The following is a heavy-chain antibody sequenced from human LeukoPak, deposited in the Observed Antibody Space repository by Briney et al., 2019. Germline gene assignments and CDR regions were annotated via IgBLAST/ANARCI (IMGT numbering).Heavy chain of an antibody. Sequence: ASVKVSCKTSGYTFTDHYIYWVRRAPGQGLEWMGIINPNGGSTKYAQKFRGRVTMSRDASTSTVYMDLSGLRSEDTAVYYCARDISNYHLLTGYYRNAFDIWGQGTMVTVAS. V-gene: IGHV1-46*01. CDR2: INPNGGST. CDR3: ARDISNYHLLTGYYRNAFDI. CDR1: GYTFTDHY. D-gene: IGHD3-9*01. J-gene: IGHJ3*02.